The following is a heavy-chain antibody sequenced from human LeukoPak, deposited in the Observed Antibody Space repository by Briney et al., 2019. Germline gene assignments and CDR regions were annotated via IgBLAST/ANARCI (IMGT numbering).Heavy chain of an antibody. CDR1: GFTFSSHS. CDR2: ISISSSYI. J-gene: IGHJ4*02. D-gene: IGHD3-9*01. Sequence: GGSLRLSCAASGFTFSSHSMNWVRQAPGKGLEWVSSISISSSYIYYADSVKGRFTFSRDNAKNLLYLQMNSLRAEDTAGYYCARALHDILTGWSPSGYWGQGTLVTVSS. CDR3: ARALHDILTGWSPSGY. V-gene: IGHV3-21*01.